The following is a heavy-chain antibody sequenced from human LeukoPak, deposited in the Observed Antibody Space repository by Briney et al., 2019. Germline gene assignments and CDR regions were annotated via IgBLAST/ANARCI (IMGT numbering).Heavy chain of an antibody. CDR3: AREGLTGTTDY. CDR2: MYYSGNT. Sequence: PWETLSLTCTLSGASIRIYYGSWIRQPPGKGLEWIGYMYYSGNTNYNPSLKSRVTISVDTSKNQFSLKLSSVSAAETAVYYCAREGLTGTTDYWGQGTLVTVSS. D-gene: IGHD1-7*01. J-gene: IGHJ4*02. V-gene: IGHV4-59*01. CDR1: GASIRIYY.